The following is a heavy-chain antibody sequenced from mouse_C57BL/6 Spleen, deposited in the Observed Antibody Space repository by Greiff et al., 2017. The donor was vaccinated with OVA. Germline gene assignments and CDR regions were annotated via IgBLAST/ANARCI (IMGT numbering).Heavy chain of an antibody. CDR2: ISSGSSTI. CDR1: GFTFSDYG. J-gene: IGHJ4*01. D-gene: IGHD2-2*01. CDR3: SSRRYGYDGYYAMDY. Sequence: EVQLVESGGGLVKPGGSLKLSCAASGFTFSDYGMHWVRQAPEKGLEWVAYISSGSSTIYYSDTVKGRFTISRDNAKNTLFLQMTSLRSEDTAMYYCSSRRYGYDGYYAMDYWGQGTSVTVSS. V-gene: IGHV5-17*01.